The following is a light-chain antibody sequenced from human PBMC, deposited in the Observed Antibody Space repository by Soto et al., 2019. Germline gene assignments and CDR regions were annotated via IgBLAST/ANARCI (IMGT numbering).Light chain of an antibody. V-gene: IGKV3-15*01. CDR3: QQYNNWPRT. Sequence: EIVMTHSLATLSVSPGERATLSCRASQSISSNLAWYQQKPGQAPRLLIYGASTRATGIPARFSGSGSGTEFTLTISSLQSEDFAVYYCQQYNNWPRTFGQGTKVDI. CDR2: GAS. J-gene: IGKJ1*01. CDR1: QSISSN.